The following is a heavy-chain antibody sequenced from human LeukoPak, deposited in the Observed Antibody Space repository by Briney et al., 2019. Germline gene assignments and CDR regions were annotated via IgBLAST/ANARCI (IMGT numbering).Heavy chain of an antibody. Sequence: GGSLRLSCAASGLTFSDYYMSWIRQAPGKGLEWVAVISYDGSNKYYADSVKGRFTISRDNSKNTLYLQMNSLRAEDTAVYYCAKEGHDYGDYYYYGMDVWGKGTTVTVSS. CDR3: AKEGHDYGDYYYYGMDV. V-gene: IGHV3-30*18. CDR2: ISYDGSNK. D-gene: IGHD4-17*01. CDR1: GLTFSDYY. J-gene: IGHJ6*04.